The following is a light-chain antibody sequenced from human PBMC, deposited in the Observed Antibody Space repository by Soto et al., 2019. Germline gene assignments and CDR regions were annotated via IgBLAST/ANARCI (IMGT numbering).Light chain of an antibody. CDR3: QSYDSSLSGSCV. CDR2: GNS. Sequence: QSVLTQPPSVSGAPGQRVTISCTGSSSNIGAGYDVHWYQQLPGTAPKLLIYGNSNRPSGVPDRFSGSKSGTSASLAISWLQAEDEADYYCQSYDSSLSGSCVFGTGTKVTVL. CDR1: SSNIGAGYD. J-gene: IGLJ1*01. V-gene: IGLV1-40*01.